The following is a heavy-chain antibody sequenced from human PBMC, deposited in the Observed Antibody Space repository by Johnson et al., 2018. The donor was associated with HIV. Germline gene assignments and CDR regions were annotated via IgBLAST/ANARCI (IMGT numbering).Heavy chain of an antibody. CDR2: INWHGGRT. V-gene: IGHV3-20*04. CDR1: GFTFDDFG. J-gene: IGHJ3*02. CDR3: ARAGGAVRVNGFDM. Sequence: EVQLVESGGGVVRPGGSLRLSCAASGFTFDDFGMGWVRQAPGKGLEWVSGINWHGGRTGYADSVKGRFTISRDNAKNSLYLQMNSLRGEDTALYYCARAGGAVRVNGFDMWGQGTMVTVSS. D-gene: IGHD6-19*01.